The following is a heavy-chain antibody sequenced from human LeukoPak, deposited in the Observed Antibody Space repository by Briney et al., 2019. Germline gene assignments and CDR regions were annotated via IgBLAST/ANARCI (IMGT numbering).Heavy chain of an antibody. Sequence: VSVKVSCKASGYTFTGYYMHWVRQAPGQGLEWMGWINPNSGGTNSAQKFQGRVTMTRDTSISTAYMELSSLRSDDTAVYFCARDMVGATPFDYWGQGTLVTVA. D-gene: IGHD1-26*01. CDR3: ARDMVGATPFDY. CDR1: GYTFTGYY. CDR2: INPNSGGT. V-gene: IGHV1-2*02. J-gene: IGHJ4*02.